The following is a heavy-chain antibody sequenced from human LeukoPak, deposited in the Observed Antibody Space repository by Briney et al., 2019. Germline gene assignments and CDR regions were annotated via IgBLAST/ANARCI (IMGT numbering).Heavy chain of an antibody. CDR2: IGVRTTTI. CDR3: AREIGISTPDDYY. J-gene: IGHJ4*02. CDR1: GFTFSLYS. Sequence: TGGSLRLSCAASGFTFSLYSLYWVRQAPGKGLEWISYIGVRTTTIGYADSVKGRFTISRDNAKNSLDLQMNSLRAEDTAVYYCAREIGISTPDDYYWGQGTLVTVSS. V-gene: IGHV3-48*04. D-gene: IGHD6-13*01.